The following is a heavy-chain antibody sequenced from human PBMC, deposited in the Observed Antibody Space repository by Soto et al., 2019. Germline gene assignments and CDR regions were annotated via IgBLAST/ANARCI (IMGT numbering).Heavy chain of an antibody. CDR1: GYTFTSYG. V-gene: IGHV1-18*01. J-gene: IGHJ6*02. CDR3: ARDPRYNWNYVYYYYGMDV. Sequence: GASVKVSCKASGYTFTSYGISWVRQAPGQGLEWVGWISAYNGNTNYAQKLQGRVTMTTDTSTSTAYMELRSLRSDDTAVYYCARDPRYNWNYVYYYYGMDVWGQGTTVTVSS. D-gene: IGHD1-7*01. CDR2: ISAYNGNT.